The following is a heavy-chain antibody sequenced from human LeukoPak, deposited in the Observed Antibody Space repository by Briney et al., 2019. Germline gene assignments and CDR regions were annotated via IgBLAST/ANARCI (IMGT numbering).Heavy chain of an antibody. Sequence: GGSLRLSCAASGFTFSSYWMHWVRQAPGKGLVWVSRINSDGSSTSYADSVKGRFTLSGDNAKNTLYLQMNSLRAEDTAVYYCAKDGDWGRYKHWGQGTLVTVSS. CDR2: INSDGSST. CDR1: GFTFSSYW. D-gene: IGHD2-21*02. CDR3: AKDGDWGRYKH. V-gene: IGHV3-74*01. J-gene: IGHJ1*01.